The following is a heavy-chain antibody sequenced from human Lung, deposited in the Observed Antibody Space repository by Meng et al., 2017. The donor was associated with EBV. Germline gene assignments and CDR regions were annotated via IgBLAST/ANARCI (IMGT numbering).Heavy chain of an antibody. CDR1: GFAFSDSG. Sequence: QVELGESGGGVGQPGRSLRLSCLASGFAFSDSGMHWVRQAPGKGLEWVAVIFYDGSMKYYGDSVRGRFTISRDNPKNTVYLQMNGLRTEDTALYYCAKGKPIDYWGRGTLVTVSS. J-gene: IGHJ4*02. D-gene: IGHD4-23*01. CDR3: AKGKPIDY. V-gene: IGHV3-30*18. CDR2: IFYDGSMK.